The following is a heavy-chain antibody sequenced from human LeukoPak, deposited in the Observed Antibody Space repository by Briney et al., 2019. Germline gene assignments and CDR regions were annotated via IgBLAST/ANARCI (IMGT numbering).Heavy chain of an antibody. CDR3: ARGGGLDV. CDR1: GFNFDDYA. D-gene: IGHD3-16*01. V-gene: IGHV3-9*01. Sequence: GGSLRLSCAASGFNFDDYAMHWVRHTPGKGLEWVSGVTWNSRSIGYADSVKGRFTVSRDNAKNSLYLQMSNLRAEDTAVYFCARGGGLDVWGQGATVTVSS. J-gene: IGHJ6*02. CDR2: VTWNSRSI.